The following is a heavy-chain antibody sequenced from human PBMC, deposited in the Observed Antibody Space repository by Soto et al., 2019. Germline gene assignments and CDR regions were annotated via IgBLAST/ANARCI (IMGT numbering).Heavy chain of an antibody. D-gene: IGHD4-17*01. V-gene: IGHV1-69*01. CDR1: GGTFSSYA. J-gene: IGHJ6*02. Sequence: QVQLVQSGAEVKKPGSSVKVSCKASGGTFSSYAISWVRQAPGQGLEWMGGIIPILGIANYAQKFQGRVTITADESTSTAYMELSSLRSEDTAVYYCARALLPRGDYVKGSIKKYSCGMDVWGQGPKVTVSS. CDR3: ARALLPRGDYVKGSIKKYSCGMDV. CDR2: IIPILGIA.